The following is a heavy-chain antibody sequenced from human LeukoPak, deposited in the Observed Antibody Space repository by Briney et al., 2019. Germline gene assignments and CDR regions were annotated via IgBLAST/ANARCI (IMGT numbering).Heavy chain of an antibody. Sequence: GGSLRLSCAASGFTFNSYWMNWARQAPGKGLEWVANIKRDGSEKYYVDSVKGRFTISRDNAKNSLDLQMNSLRVEDTAVYYCARLGPASSGWPESFDYWGQGTLVTVSS. CDR2: IKRDGSEK. J-gene: IGHJ4*02. V-gene: IGHV3-7*03. CDR3: ARLGPASSGWPESFDY. D-gene: IGHD6-19*01. CDR1: GFTFNSYW.